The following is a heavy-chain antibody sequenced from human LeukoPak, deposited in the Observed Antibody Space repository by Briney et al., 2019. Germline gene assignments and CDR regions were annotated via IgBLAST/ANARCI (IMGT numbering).Heavy chain of an antibody. V-gene: IGHV3-23*01. D-gene: IGHD1-26*01. CDR2: ISGNGGST. CDR3: AKDRIVGATIDS. CDR1: GFTFSSYA. J-gene: IGHJ4*02. Sequence: GGSLRLSCAASGFTFSSYAMTWVRQAPGKGLEWVSAISGNGGSTYYAASVKGRFTISRDNSKNTLYLQMNSLRAEDTAVYYCAKDRIVGATIDSWGQGTLVTVSS.